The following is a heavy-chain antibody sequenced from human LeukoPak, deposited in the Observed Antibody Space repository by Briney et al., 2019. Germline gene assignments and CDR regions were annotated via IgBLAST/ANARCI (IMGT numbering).Heavy chain of an antibody. CDR3: ASYYYDSSGYYFAFDI. V-gene: IGHV3-21*01. Sequence: GGSLRLSCAASGFTFSSYSMNWVRQAPGKGLEWVSSISSSSSYIYYADSVKGRFTISRDNAKNSLYLQMNSLRAEDTAVYYCASYYYDSSGYYFAFDIWGQGTMVTVSS. CDR1: GFTFSSYS. J-gene: IGHJ3*02. D-gene: IGHD3-22*01. CDR2: ISSSSSYI.